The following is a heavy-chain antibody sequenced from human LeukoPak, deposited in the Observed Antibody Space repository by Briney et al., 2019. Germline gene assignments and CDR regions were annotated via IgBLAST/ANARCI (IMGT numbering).Heavy chain of an antibody. CDR2: IKGDGSHT. J-gene: IGHJ5*01. CDR3: VRDWDHFDFDS. CDR1: GFTFSNYW. Sequence: GGSLRLSCAASGFTFSNYWMHWVRQAPGKGLVWVSRIKGDGSHTIYADSVKGRFTISRDNAKNTLYLQMRSLRAEDTAVYYCVRDWDHFDFDSWGQGTLATVSS. V-gene: IGHV3-74*01. D-gene: IGHD3-9*01.